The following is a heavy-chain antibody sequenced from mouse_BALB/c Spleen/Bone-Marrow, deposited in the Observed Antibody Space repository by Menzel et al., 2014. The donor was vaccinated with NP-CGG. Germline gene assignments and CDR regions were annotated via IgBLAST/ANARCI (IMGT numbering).Heavy chain of an antibody. CDR2: IDPANGNT. CDR3: AGITTAAYYVMDY. D-gene: IGHD1-2*01. V-gene: IGHV14-3*02. J-gene: IGHJ4*01. Sequence: EVKLVESGAELVKPGASVKLSCTASGFNIKDTYIHWVKQRPEQGLEWIGRIDPANGNTKYDPKFQGKATTTADTSSNTAYLQLSSLTSEDTAVYYCAGITTAAYYVMDYWGQGTSVTVSS. CDR1: GFNIKDTY.